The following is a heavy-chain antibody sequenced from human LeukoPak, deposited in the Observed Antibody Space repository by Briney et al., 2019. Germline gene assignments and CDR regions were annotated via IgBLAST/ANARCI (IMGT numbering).Heavy chain of an antibody. V-gene: IGHV1-69*13. J-gene: IGHJ3*02. CDR3: ARMLGERPVLRFLEWLLKGGAFDI. D-gene: IGHD3-3*01. Sequence: SVKVSCKASGGTFSSYAISRVRQAPGQGLEWMGGIIPIFGTANYAQKFQGRVTITADESTSTAYIELSRLRAEDRAVYYCARMLGERPVLRFLEWLLKGGAFDIWGQGTMVTVSS. CDR1: GGTFSSYA. CDR2: IIPIFGTA.